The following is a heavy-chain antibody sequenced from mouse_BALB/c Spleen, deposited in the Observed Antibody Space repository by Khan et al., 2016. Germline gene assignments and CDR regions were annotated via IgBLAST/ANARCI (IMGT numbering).Heavy chain of an antibody. CDR2: ILPGTGST. V-gene: IGHV1-9*01. CDR1: GYTFSRYW. Sequence: QVQLQQSGAELMKPGASVKISCKAAGYTFSRYWIEWVKERPGHGLEWIGEILPGTGSTNFYEKFKGKATFTAETSSYTAYIQLSSLTSEDSAVYYWVRGAYWGQGTLVTVSA. CDR3: VRGAY. J-gene: IGHJ3*01.